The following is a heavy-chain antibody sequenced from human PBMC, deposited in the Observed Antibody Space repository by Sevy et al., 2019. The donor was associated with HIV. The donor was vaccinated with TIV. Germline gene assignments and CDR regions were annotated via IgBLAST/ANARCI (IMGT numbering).Heavy chain of an antibody. CDR2: INQDGSEM. CDR3: ARRYFDL. Sequence: GGCLRLSCKASGFSFTDFWMQWVRQVPGKGPEWVANINQDGSEMYYVDSVKGRFTISRDNAESALYLQMHGLRAEDAATYFCARRYFDLWGQGTVVNVSS. V-gene: IGHV3-7*01. CDR1: GFSFTDFW. J-gene: IGHJ4*02.